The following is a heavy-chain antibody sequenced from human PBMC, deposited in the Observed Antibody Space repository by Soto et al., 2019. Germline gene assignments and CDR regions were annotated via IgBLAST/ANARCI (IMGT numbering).Heavy chain of an antibody. CDR2: ISGSGTTT. D-gene: IGHD2-8*01. CDR3: ARGGVY. CDR1: GFTFSSHE. J-gene: IGHJ4*02. Sequence: EVQLVESGGGSGQPGGSLRLSCAASGFTFSSHEMNWVRQAPGKGLEWISYISGSGTTTYYADSVRGRFTISRDNAQNSLYLQMNSLRVEHTAVYYCARGGVYWGQGTLVTVSS. V-gene: IGHV3-48*03.